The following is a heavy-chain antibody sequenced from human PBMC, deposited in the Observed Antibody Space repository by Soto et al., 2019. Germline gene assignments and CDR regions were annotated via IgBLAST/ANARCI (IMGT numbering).Heavy chain of an antibody. V-gene: IGHV1-2*02. CDR3: AKDLTRQLAYWLDP. Sequence: ASVKVSCKASGFSFTGYYIHWLRQAPGQGLDWMGWINAHSGGTEYAQKFQGRATLTRDTSIATAYLTLTSLTSDDTALYYCAKDLTRQLAYWLDPWGQGTQVTVSS. D-gene: IGHD6-6*01. CDR2: INAHSGGT. J-gene: IGHJ5*02. CDR1: GFSFTGYY.